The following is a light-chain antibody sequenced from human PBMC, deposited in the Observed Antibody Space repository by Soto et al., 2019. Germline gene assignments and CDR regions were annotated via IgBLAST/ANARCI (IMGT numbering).Light chain of an antibody. Sequence: EIVVTQSPGTLSLSPGEGAALSCRASQSVGSRSLAWYQQKPGQAPRRLIYGASSRATGIPDRFSGSGSGTDFTLTISRLEPEDFAVYYCQQYGSSPLITFGQGTRREIK. CDR2: GAS. V-gene: IGKV3-20*01. J-gene: IGKJ5*01. CDR3: QQYGSSPLIT. CDR1: QSVGSRS.